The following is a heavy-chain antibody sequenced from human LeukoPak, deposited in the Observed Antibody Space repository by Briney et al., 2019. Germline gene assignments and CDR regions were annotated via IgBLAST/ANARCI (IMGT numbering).Heavy chain of an antibody. CDR3: SKWGDYDVLTGYYDSDF. Sequence: PGASLRLSCAASGFTFSNYAMSWVRQAPGKGLEGVSAIVGSGGSTYYADSVKGRFSISRDNSKNTLFLQMNSLRVEDTALHYCSKWGDYDVLTGYYDSDFWGQGTLVTVSS. J-gene: IGHJ4*02. D-gene: IGHD3-9*01. CDR1: GFTFSNYA. CDR2: IVGSGGST. V-gene: IGHV3-23*01.